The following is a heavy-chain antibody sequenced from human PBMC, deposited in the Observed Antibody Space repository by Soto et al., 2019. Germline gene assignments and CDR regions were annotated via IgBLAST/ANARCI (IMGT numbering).Heavy chain of an antibody. Sequence: EVQLLESAGGLVQPGGSLSLSCAASGFTFSSYAMRWVRQAPGKGLEWVSAISGSGANTYYADSVKGRFTISRNNSRDTLILQLNSLRAEDTAVYYCAKCAGSGWCPDYWGQGTLVTVSS. D-gene: IGHD6-19*01. CDR1: GFTFSSYA. J-gene: IGHJ4*02. CDR2: ISGSGANT. V-gene: IGHV3-23*01. CDR3: AKCAGSGWCPDY.